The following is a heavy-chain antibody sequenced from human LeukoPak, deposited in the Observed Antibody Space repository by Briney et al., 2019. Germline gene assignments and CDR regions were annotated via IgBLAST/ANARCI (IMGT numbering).Heavy chain of an antibody. Sequence: GESLKISCKGSGYSLTSYWIGWVRQMPGKGLEWMGIIYPGDSDTRYSPSFQGQVTISADKSISTAYLQWSSLKASDTAMYYCARQAGSGSYYAGGNWFDPWGQGTLVTVSS. CDR3: ARQAGSGSYYAGGNWFDP. CDR2: IYPGDSDT. V-gene: IGHV5-51*01. D-gene: IGHD3-10*01. J-gene: IGHJ5*02. CDR1: GYSLTSYW.